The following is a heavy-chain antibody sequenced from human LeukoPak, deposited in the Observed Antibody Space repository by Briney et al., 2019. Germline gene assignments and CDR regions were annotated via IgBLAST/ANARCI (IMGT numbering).Heavy chain of an antibody. CDR3: AKSLSTWFVTAEYFQH. Sequence: GGSLRLSCAASGFTFDDYAMHWVRQAPGKGLEWVSAISGSGGSTYYADSVKGRFTISRDNSKNTLYLQMNSLRAEDTAVYYCAKSLSTWFVTAEYFQHWGQGTLVTVSS. V-gene: IGHV3-23*01. D-gene: IGHD3-10*01. CDR2: ISGSGGST. J-gene: IGHJ1*01. CDR1: GFTFDDYA.